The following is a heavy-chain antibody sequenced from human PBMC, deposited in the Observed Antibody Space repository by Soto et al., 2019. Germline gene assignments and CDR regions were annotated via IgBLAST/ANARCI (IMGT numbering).Heavy chain of an antibody. V-gene: IGHV3-15*01. CDR3: NDKWLVSYHY. CDR2: IKTKTDGETT. J-gene: IGHJ4*02. CDR1: GFTFSTAW. Sequence: EVQMVESGVGLVQPGGSLRLSCAASGFTFSTAWMSGVRLAPGQGLEWVGRIKTKTDGETTDSAAPVKGRCTISRDDSKNTLYLQMNSLRTQDTAVYNCNDKWLVSYHYWGQRNLVNVSS. D-gene: IGHD6-19*01.